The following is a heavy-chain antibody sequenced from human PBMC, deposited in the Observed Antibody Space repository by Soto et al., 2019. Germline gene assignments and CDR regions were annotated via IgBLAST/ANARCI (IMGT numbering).Heavy chain of an antibody. CDR1: GYTFTGYY. J-gene: IGHJ6*03. CDR2: INPNSGGT. V-gene: IGHV1-2*04. Sequence: ASVKVSCKASGYTFTGYYMHWVRQAPGQGLEWMGWINPNSGGTNYAQKFQGWVTMTRDTSISTAYMELSRLRSDDTAVYYCARGSNQHGDKSPSYYYYYMDVWGKGTTVTVSS. CDR3: ARGSNQHGDKSPSYYYYYMDV. D-gene: IGHD4-17*01.